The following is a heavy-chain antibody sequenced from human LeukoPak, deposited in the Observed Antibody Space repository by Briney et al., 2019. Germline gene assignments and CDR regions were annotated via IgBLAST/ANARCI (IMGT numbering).Heavy chain of an antibody. J-gene: IGHJ3*02. Sequence: LSGGSLKLSCAASGFSFSGSALHWVRQGSGKGLEWVGRIKSKADNYATAYAASVRGRFAISRDDSKNTAYLQMNSLKIDDTAVYYCTRLPSIAAAGSFSFDIWGQGTMVTVSS. CDR1: GFSFSGSA. CDR3: TRLPSIAAAGSFSFDI. V-gene: IGHV3-73*01. CDR2: IKSKADNYAT. D-gene: IGHD6-13*01.